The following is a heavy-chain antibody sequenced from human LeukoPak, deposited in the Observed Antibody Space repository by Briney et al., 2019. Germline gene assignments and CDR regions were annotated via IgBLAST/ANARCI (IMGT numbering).Heavy chain of an antibody. V-gene: IGHV1-2*02. CDR3: ARLGRSSEDAYNYGFDY. CDR2: INPNSGGT. Sequence: ASVKVSCKASGYTFTGYYMHWVRQAPGQGLEWMGWINPNSGGTNYAQKFQGRVTMTRDTSISTAYLQWSSLKASGTAIYYCARLGRSSEDAYNYGFDYWGQGTLVTVSS. D-gene: IGHD5-24*01. J-gene: IGHJ4*02. CDR1: GYTFTGYY.